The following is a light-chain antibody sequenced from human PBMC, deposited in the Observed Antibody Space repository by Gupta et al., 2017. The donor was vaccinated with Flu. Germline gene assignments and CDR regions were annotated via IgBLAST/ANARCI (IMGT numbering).Light chain of an antibody. Sequence: QSVLTQPPSVSGAPGPRVRLSCPGSCSNIGAGYDVHWYQQLPGIDPKLLIYGTNNRPSGVPDRFSGSKSGASASLVITGLQAEDEADYYCQSYDNNQDGAKVFGGGTKLTVL. CDR2: GTN. V-gene: IGLV1-40*01. CDR1: CSNIGAGYD. J-gene: IGLJ2*01. CDR3: QSYDNNQDGAKV.